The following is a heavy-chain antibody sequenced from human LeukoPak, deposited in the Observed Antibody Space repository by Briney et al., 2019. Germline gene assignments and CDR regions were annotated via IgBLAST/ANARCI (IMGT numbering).Heavy chain of an antibody. J-gene: IGHJ5*02. D-gene: IGHD2-2*02. CDR3: ARVSYYYCSSTSCYSWFDP. CDR2: IYYSGST. Sequence: SETLSLTCTVSGGSISSSSYYWGWIRQPPGKGLEWIGSIYYSGSTYYNPSLKSRVTISVDTSKNQFSLKLSSVTAADTAVYYCARVSYYYCSSTSCYSWFDPWGQGTLVTVSS. V-gene: IGHV4-39*07. CDR1: GGSISSSSYY.